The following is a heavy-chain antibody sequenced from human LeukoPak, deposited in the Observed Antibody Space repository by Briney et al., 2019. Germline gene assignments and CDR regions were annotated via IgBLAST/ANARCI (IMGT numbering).Heavy chain of an antibody. J-gene: IGHJ4*02. D-gene: IGHD3-3*01. CDR3: ARGPPYDFWSGYRDFDY. Sequence: GGSLRLSCAASGFTFSSYAMSWVRQAPGKGLEWVSASSGSGGSTYYTDSVKGRFTISRDNSKNALYLQMNSLRAEDTAVYYCARGPPYDFWSGYRDFDYWGQGTLVTVSS. CDR1: GFTFSSYA. V-gene: IGHV3-23*01. CDR2: SSGSGGST.